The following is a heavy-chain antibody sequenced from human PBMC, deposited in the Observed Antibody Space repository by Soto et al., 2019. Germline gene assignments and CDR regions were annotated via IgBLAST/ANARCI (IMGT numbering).Heavy chain of an antibody. CDR1: GFTVSGNY. CDR3: ARVGKTGPHAFDI. J-gene: IGHJ3*02. CDR2: IYSGGST. V-gene: IGHV3-66*01. Sequence: EVQLVESGGGLVQPGGSLRLSCAASGFTVSGNYMSWVRQAPGKGLEWVSVIYSGGSTYYADSVKGRFTISRDNSKNTLYLQMNSLRAEDTAVYYCARVGKTGPHAFDIWGQGTMVTVSS. D-gene: IGHD3-10*01.